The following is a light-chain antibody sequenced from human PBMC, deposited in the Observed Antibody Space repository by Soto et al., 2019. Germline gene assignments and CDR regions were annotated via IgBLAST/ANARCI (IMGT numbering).Light chain of an antibody. CDR1: QSISCY. CDR3: QEYNTYFSLI. Sequence: DLPVTPSPCPPTASIRNRITLTWRSSQSISCYLIWYQQKPGRAPKLLIYYASSLETGVRSRFSGSGSGTEFTLTISGLQSDDFASYYCQEYNTYFSLIFCGGTEV. V-gene: IGKV1-5*03. CDR2: YAS. J-gene: IGKJ4*01.